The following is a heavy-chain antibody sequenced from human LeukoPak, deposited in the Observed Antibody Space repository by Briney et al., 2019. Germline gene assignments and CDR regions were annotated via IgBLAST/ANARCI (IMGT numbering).Heavy chain of an antibody. CDR2: ISYDGSNK. Sequence: PGGSLRLSCAASGFTFSSYAMHWVRQAPGKGLEWVAVISYDGSNKYYADSVKGRFTISRDNSKNTLYLQMNSLRAEDTAVYYCARDQGKYCSGGSCYPIDYWGQGTLVTVSS. D-gene: IGHD2-15*01. J-gene: IGHJ4*02. CDR1: GFTFSSYA. V-gene: IGHV3-30-3*01. CDR3: ARDQGKYCSGGSCYPIDY.